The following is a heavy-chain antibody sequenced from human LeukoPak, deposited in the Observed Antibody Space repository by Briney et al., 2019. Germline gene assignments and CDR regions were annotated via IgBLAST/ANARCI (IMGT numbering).Heavy chain of an antibody. V-gene: IGHV1-18*01. Sequence: ASVKVSCKASGYTFTSYGISGVRQAPGQGLEWMGCSSAYNGNTNYAQKLQGRVTMTTDTSTSTAYMELRSLRSDDTAVYYCARFRSGYCSGGSCSGWFDPWGQGTLVTVSS. CDR1: GYTFTSYG. CDR3: ARFRSGYCSGGSCSGWFDP. J-gene: IGHJ5*02. CDR2: SSAYNGNT. D-gene: IGHD2-15*01.